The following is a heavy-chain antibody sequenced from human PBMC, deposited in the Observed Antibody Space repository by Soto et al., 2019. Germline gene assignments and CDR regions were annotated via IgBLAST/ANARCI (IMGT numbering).Heavy chain of an antibody. CDR1: GFDFRSYG. Sequence: LRLSCSASGFDFRSYGIHWVRQAPGRGLEWVAAASYDGSETYYADSAKGRFTVSKEISKNTVFLQMNALRHEDTALYFCVRDSGWPILNFDSWGQGTPVTVSS. CDR3: VRDSGWPILNFDS. D-gene: IGHD3-10*01. CDR2: ASYDGSET. J-gene: IGHJ4*02. V-gene: IGHV3-30*03.